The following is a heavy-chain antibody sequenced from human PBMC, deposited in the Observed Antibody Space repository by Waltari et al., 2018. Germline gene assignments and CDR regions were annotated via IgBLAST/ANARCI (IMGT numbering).Heavy chain of an antibody. CDR1: GGPFSSYA. CDR3: ARVGCGVGATGLWP. V-gene: IGHV1-69*13. Sequence: QVQLVQSGAEVKTPGSSVKVSCKASGGPFSSYAISWVRQAPGQGLAWMGGVIPIFGTANYAQKFQGSVTITADESTSTAYMELSSLRSEDTAVYYCARVGCGVGATGLWPWGQGTLVTVSS. J-gene: IGHJ5*02. D-gene: IGHD1-26*01. CDR2: VIPIFGTA.